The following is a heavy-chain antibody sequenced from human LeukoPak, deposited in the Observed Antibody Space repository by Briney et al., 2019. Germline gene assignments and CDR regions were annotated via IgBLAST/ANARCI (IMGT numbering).Heavy chain of an antibody. D-gene: IGHD1-26*01. V-gene: IGHV4-59*01. J-gene: IGHJ4*02. CDR2: IYYSGNT. Sequence: PSETLSLTCTVSGCSISGYFWSWIRQPPGKGLEWVGYIYYSGNTNYNPSLKSRVTISVDTSKNQFSLKLSSVTAADTAVYYCARGGATQRSPVDYWGQGTLVTVSS. CDR1: GCSISGYF. CDR3: ARGGATQRSPVDY.